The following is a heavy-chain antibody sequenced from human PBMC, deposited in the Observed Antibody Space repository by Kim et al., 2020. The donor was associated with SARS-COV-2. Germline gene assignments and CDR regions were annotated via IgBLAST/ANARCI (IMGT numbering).Heavy chain of an antibody. Sequence: GGSLRLSCAASESPFDSYSLAWVRQAPGKGLEWVSSISDSGTYVFYADSVRGRFIISRDNARKSVFLQMDALRAEDTAVYYCARIRAYNLDSWGQGTLVTVSS. CDR1: ESPFDSYS. CDR3: ARIRAYNLDS. D-gene: IGHD1-1*01. J-gene: IGHJ4*02. V-gene: IGHV3-21*01. CDR2: ISDSGTYV.